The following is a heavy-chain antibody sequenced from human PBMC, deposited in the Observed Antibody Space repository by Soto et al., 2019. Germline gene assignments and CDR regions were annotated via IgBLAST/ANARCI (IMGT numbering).Heavy chain of an antibody. J-gene: IGHJ5*02. CDR2: ISAYNGNT. Sequence: ASVKVSCKASGYTFTSYGISWVRQAPGQGLEWMGWISAYNGNTNYAQKLQGRVTMTTDTSTSTAYMELRSLRSDDTAVYYCARVSVPYDFWSGDPAPEAHWIDPSGQATLVTVSS. D-gene: IGHD3-3*01. CDR3: ARVSVPYDFWSGDPAPEAHWIDP. V-gene: IGHV1-18*01. CDR1: GYTFTSYG.